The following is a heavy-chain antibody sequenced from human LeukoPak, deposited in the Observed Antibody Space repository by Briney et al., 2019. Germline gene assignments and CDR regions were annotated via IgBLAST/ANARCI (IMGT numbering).Heavy chain of an antibody. CDR3: ARGVTIFGVSIMNWFDP. Sequence: SETLSLTCTVSDGPISTYYWSWIRQSPGKGLEWLGYRSNSGKTKSNPSLGGRLIMSVDSSKNQFSLRLSSVTTADTAVYYCARGVTIFGVSIMNWFDPWGPGTRVTVSS. V-gene: IGHV4-59*01. CDR2: RSNSGKT. CDR1: DGPISTYY. J-gene: IGHJ5*02. D-gene: IGHD3-3*01.